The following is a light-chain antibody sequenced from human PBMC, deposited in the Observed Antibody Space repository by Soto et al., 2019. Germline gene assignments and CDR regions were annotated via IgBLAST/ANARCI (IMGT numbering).Light chain of an antibody. J-gene: IGLJ3*02. V-gene: IGLV4-60*02. CDR1: SGHSSYI. Sequence: QLVLTQSSSASASLGSSVKLTCTLSSGHSSYIIAWHQQQPGKAPRYLMNLGGSGSFNKGSGVPDRFSGSSSGADRYLTISNLHFEDEADYYCETWDSNTRVFGGGTKLTVL. CDR3: ETWDSNTRV. CDR2: LGGSGSF.